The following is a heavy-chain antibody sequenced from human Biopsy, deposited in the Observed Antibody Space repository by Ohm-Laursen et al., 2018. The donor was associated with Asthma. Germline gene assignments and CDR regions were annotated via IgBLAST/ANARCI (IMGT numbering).Heavy chain of an antibody. V-gene: IGHV3-30*03. CDR3: ARQSGHDYGGSSAFDT. Sequence: LSLTCAAPGFVFSQCGMHWVRQGPGKGLEWVALVSSDGHNKYYEDSVKGRFTISRDNSKNRLYLQINSLRVEDSAVYYCARQSGHDYGGSSAFDTWGQGTMVTVSS. D-gene: IGHD4-23*01. J-gene: IGHJ3*02. CDR1: GFVFSQCG. CDR2: VSSDGHNK.